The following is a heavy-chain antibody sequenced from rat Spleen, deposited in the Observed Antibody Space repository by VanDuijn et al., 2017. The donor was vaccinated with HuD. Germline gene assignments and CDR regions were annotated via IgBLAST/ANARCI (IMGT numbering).Heavy chain of an antibody. V-gene: IGHV5-17*01. CDR2: IIYDGSST. J-gene: IGHJ2*01. CDR3: QRTYYYDDTYYFFDY. D-gene: IGHD1-12*02. Sequence: EVKLVESGGGLVQPGRSLKLSCAASGFTFSDYAMAWVRQAPKKGLEWVATIIYDGSSTYYRDSVKGRFTISRDNAKSTLYLQMNSLRSEATATYYCQRTYYYDDTYYFFDYWGQGVMVPVSS. CDR1: GFTFSDYA.